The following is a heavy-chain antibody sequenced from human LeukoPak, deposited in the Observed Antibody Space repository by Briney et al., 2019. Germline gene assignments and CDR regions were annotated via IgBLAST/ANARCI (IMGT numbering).Heavy chain of an antibody. J-gene: IGHJ6*03. CDR2: IGTTGDT. Sequence: PGGSLRLSCAASGFTFSSYAMSWVRQAPGKGLEWVSAIGTTGDTYYPGSVKGRFTISRENAKNSLYLQMNSLRAGDTAVYYCARDRGGGHMDVWGKGTTVTISS. V-gene: IGHV3-13*01. CDR1: GFTFSSYA. D-gene: IGHD2-15*01. CDR3: ARDRGGGHMDV.